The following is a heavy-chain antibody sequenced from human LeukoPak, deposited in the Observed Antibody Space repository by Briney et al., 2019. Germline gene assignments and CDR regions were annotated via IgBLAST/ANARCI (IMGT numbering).Heavy chain of an antibody. CDR3: TTDLLMITFGGVIGSPVDAFDI. CDR1: GFTFSSYW. Sequence: GGSLRPSCAASGFTFSSYWMHWVRQAPGKGLVWVSRINSDGSSTSYADSVKGRFTISRDNAKNSLYLQMNSLKTEDTAVYCCTTDLLMITFGGVIGSPVDAFDIWGQGTMVTVSS. J-gene: IGHJ3*02. CDR2: INSDGSST. D-gene: IGHD3-16*02. V-gene: IGHV3-74*01.